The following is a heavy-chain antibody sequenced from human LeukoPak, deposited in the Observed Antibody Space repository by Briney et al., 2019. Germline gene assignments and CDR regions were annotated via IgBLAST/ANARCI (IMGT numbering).Heavy chain of an antibody. D-gene: IGHD6-6*01. V-gene: IGHV3-74*01. J-gene: IGHJ4*02. CDR2: ISPTGSTT. Sequence: PGKGXVXVSRISPTGSTTSYADSVKGQFTVSRDNAKNTLYLQVNNLRAEDTAVYYCARGPNSNWSGLDFWGQGTLLTVSS. CDR3: ARGPNSNWSGLDF.